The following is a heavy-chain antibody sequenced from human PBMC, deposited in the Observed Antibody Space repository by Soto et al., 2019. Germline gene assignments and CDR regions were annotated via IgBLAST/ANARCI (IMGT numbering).Heavy chain of an antibody. CDR2: ISYDGSNK. Sequence: QVQLVESGGGVVQPGRSLRLSCAASGFTFSSYGMHWVRQAPGKGLEWVAVISYDGSNKHYADSVKGRLTISRDNSKNKLYLQMNSLRGEDTAVYYCAKDNGSGCDWLRVGDASDIWGQGTMVTVSS. D-gene: IGHD5-12*01. CDR1: GFTFSSYG. CDR3: AKDNGSGCDWLRVGDASDI. V-gene: IGHV3-30*18. J-gene: IGHJ3*02.